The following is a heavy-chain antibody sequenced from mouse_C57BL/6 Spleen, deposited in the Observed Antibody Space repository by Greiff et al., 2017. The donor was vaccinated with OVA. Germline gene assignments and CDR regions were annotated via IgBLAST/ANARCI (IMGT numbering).Heavy chain of an antibody. Sequence: VQLQQSGAELVKPGASVKLSCKASGYTFTSYWMHWVKQRPGQGLEWIGMIHPNSGSTNYNEKFKSKATLTVDKSSSTAYMQLSSLTSEDSAVYYCARGGTTVVRGVYFDYWGQGTTLTVSS. CDR3: ARGGTTVVRGVYFDY. V-gene: IGHV1-64*01. D-gene: IGHD1-1*01. CDR1: GYTFTSYW. J-gene: IGHJ2*01. CDR2: IHPNSGST.